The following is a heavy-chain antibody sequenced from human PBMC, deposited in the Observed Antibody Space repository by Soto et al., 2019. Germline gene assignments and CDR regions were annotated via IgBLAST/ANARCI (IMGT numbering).Heavy chain of an antibody. V-gene: IGHV3-49*03. CDR3: TRLPVRSLWMGYSFDY. D-gene: IGHD3-3*01. Sequence: EVQLVESGGGLVQPGRSLRLPCTASGFPFGDYAMSWIRQAPGKGLEWVGFIRSTPDGGTTEYAASVRGRFSISRDDSKSIVYLQMNSLKTEDRALYYCTRLPVRSLWMGYSFDYWGQGTLVTVSS. J-gene: IGHJ4*02. CDR2: IRSTPDGGTT. CDR1: GFPFGDYA.